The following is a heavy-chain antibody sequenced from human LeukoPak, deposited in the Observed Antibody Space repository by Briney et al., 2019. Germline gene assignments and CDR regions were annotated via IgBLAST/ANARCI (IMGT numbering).Heavy chain of an antibody. CDR1: GGSISSYY. CDR2: IYYSGST. CDR3: ARGYSDDFWSGYYHYYYYMDV. D-gene: IGHD3-3*01. Sequence: SETLSLTCNVSGGSISSYYWSWIRQPPGKGLEWIGYIYYSGSTNYNPSLKSRVAISVDTSKNQFSLRLSSVTAADTAVYYCARGYSDDFWSGYYHYYYYMDVWGKGTTVTVSS. J-gene: IGHJ6*03. V-gene: IGHV4-59*01.